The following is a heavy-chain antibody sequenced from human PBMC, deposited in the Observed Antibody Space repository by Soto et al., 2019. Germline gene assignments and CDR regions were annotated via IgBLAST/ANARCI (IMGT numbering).Heavy chain of an antibody. Sequence: EVQLLESGGGLVQPGGSLRLSCAASGFTFSSYAMSWVRKAPGKGLEWVSAISGSGGSTYYADSGKGRFTISRDNSKNTLYLQMNSLRAEDTAVYYGAKGEEYGDYVGWFYFDYWGQGTLVTVSS. CDR1: GFTFSSYA. CDR2: ISGSGGST. V-gene: IGHV3-23*01. D-gene: IGHD4-17*01. J-gene: IGHJ4*02. CDR3: AKGEEYGDYVGWFYFDY.